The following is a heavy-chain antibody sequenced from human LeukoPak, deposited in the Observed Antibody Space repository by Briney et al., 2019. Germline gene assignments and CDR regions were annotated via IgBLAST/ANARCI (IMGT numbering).Heavy chain of an antibody. CDR1: GYTFTRYY. Sequence: ASVKVSCKASGYTFTRYYMHWVRQAPGQGLEWMGIINPSGGSTNYAQKFQGRVTMTRDTSTSTVYMELSSLRSEDTAVYYCARVLGYYNYMDVWGKGTTVTVSS. J-gene: IGHJ6*03. D-gene: IGHD3-16*01. CDR2: INPSGGST. CDR3: ARVLGYYNYMDV. V-gene: IGHV1-46*01.